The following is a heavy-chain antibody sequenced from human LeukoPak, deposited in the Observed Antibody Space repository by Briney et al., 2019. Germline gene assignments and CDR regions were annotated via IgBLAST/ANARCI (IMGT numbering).Heavy chain of an antibody. CDR2: IGGSGGST. CDR3: AKVAPELRYFDWLSPNYYYYYMDV. CDR1: GFTFSSYG. J-gene: IGHJ6*03. Sequence: PGGTLRLSCAASGFTFSSYGMSWVRQAPGKGLEWVSAIGGSGGSTYYADSVKGRFTISRDNSKNTLYLQMNSLRAEDTAVYYCAKVAPELRYFDWLSPNYYYYYMDVWGKGTTVTISS. V-gene: IGHV3-23*01. D-gene: IGHD3-9*01.